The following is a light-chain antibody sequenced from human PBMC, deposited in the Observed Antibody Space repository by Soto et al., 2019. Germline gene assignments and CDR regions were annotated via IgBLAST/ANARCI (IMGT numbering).Light chain of an antibody. Sequence: DIQMTQSPSSASASVGDRITITCRASQGISTWLAWHQQKPGKAPKLLIYSASSLQSGVPSRFSGSGSGTDFTLTFGSLQPEDFATDYCQQGSSFPLTFGGGTKVEI. CDR2: SAS. CDR3: QQGSSFPLT. V-gene: IGKV1-12*01. J-gene: IGKJ4*01. CDR1: QGISTW.